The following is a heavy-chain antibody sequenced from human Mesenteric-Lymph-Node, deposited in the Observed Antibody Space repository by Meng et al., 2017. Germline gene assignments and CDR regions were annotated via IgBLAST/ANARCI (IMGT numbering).Heavy chain of an antibody. Sequence: GESLKISCAASGFTFSSYGMHWVRQAPGKGLEWVAVIWYDGSNKYYADSVKGRFTISRDNSKNTLYLQMNSLRAEDTAVYYCARGLGGWYTMIDYWGQGTLVTAPQ. J-gene: IGHJ4*02. V-gene: IGHV3-33*01. D-gene: IGHD6-19*01. CDR1: GFTFSSYG. CDR3: ARGLGGWYTMIDY. CDR2: IWYDGSNK.